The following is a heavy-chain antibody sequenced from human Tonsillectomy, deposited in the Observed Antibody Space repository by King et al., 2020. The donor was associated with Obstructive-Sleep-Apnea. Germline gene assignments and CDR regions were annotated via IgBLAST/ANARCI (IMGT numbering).Heavy chain of an antibody. J-gene: IGHJ3*02. CDR2: IYYSGST. CDR1: GGSISSYY. V-gene: IGHV4-59*01. CDR3: ARDHSSGWGAFDI. Sequence: QLQESGPGLVKPSETLSLTCTVSGGSISSYYWNWIRQPPGEGLEWIGYIYYSGSTNYNPSLKSRVTISVDTSKNQFSLNLSSVTAADTAVYYCARDHSSGWGAFDIWGQGTMVTVSS. D-gene: IGHD6-19*01.